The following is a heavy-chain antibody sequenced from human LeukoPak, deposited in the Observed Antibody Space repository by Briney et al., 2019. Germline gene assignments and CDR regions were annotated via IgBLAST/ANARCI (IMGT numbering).Heavy chain of an antibody. Sequence: PGGSLRLSCAASGFTFSSYAMSWVRQAPGKGLEWVSAISGSGGSTYYADPVRGRFTISRDNSKNTLYLQMNSLRAEDTAVYYCAKDPGDSSSSGYWGQGTLVTVSS. CDR2: ISGSGGST. CDR1: GFTFSSYA. V-gene: IGHV3-23*01. CDR3: AKDPGDSSSSGY. J-gene: IGHJ4*02. D-gene: IGHD6-6*01.